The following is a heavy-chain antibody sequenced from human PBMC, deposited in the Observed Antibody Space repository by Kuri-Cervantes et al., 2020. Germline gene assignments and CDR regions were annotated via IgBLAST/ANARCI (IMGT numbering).Heavy chain of an antibody. D-gene: IGHD6-19*01. CDR2: IKQDGSEK. V-gene: IGHV3-7*03. CDR3: AKGRSQWLDYGMDV. CDR1: GFTFSSYW. Sequence: GGSLRLSCAASGFTFSSYWMSWVRQAPGKGLEWVANIKQDGSEKYYVDSVKGRFTISRDNSKNTLYLQMNSLRAEDTAVYYCAKGRSQWLDYGMDVWGQGTTVTVSS. J-gene: IGHJ6*02.